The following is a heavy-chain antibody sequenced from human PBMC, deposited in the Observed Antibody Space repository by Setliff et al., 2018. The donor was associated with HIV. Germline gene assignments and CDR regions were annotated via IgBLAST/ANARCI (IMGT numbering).Heavy chain of an antibody. CDR1: GGSVGSGSYY. V-gene: IGHV4-61*01. Sequence: SETLSLTCSVSGGSVGSGSYYWSWIRQSPGKGLEWIGYIYYSGITTYNPSLKSRVTISIDTSKNQFSLRLHSVTAADTAVYYCARVAPKGYQLLFSSVWGQGTTVTVS. D-gene: IGHD2-2*01. J-gene: IGHJ6*02. CDR3: ARVAPKGYQLLFSSV. CDR2: IYYSGIT.